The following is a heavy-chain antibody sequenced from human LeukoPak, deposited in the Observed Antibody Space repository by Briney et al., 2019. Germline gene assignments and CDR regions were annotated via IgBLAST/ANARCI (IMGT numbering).Heavy chain of an antibody. Sequence: GGSLRLSCAASGFTFSSYAMHWVRQAPGKGLEWVSSISSSSSYMYYADSVKGRFTISRDNAKNSLYMQVNSLRAEDTAVYYCARGGYSSSWYHDSWGQGTLVTVSS. CDR3: ARGGYSSSWYHDS. V-gene: IGHV3-21*01. D-gene: IGHD6-13*01. CDR2: ISSSSSYM. CDR1: GFTFSSYA. J-gene: IGHJ4*02.